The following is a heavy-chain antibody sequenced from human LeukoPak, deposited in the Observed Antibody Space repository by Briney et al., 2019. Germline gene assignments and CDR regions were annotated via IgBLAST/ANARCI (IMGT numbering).Heavy chain of an antibody. CDR3: ATSQCGSDCYLAGDY. V-gene: IGHV4-61*01. CDR2: IYYTGIT. D-gene: IGHD2-21*02. J-gene: IGHJ4*02. CDR1: GASVNSGSYY. Sequence: SETLSLTCAVSGASVNSGSYYWSWIRQHPGKGLEWIGYIYYTGITNYNPSLKSRVTISVDTSKNQFSLNLNSVTAADAAVYYCATSQCGSDCYLAGDYWGQGTLVTVSS.